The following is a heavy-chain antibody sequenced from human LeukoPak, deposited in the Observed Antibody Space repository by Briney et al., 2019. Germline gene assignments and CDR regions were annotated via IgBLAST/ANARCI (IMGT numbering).Heavy chain of an antibody. CDR2: INHSGST. CDR1: GGSFSGYY. V-gene: IGHV4-34*01. CDR3: ARGSLLYYYDSSGYSDY. Sequence: NPSETLSLTCAVYGGSFSGYYWSWIRQPPGKGLEWIGEINHSGSTNYNPSLKSRVTISVDTSKNQFSLKLSSVTAADTAVYYCARGSLLYYYDSSGYSDYWGQGTLVTVSS. J-gene: IGHJ4*02. D-gene: IGHD3-22*01.